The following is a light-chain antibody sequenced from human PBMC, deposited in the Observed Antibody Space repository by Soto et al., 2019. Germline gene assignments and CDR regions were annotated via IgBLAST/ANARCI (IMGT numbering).Light chain of an antibody. CDR1: SSDIGGYNY. CDR2: DVS. J-gene: IGLJ7*01. CDR3: PSYASSNTVL. Sequence: QSALTQPASVSGSPGQSITISCTGTSSDIGGYNYVSWYQQHPGKAPKLMIYDVSDRPSGVSNRFSGSKSVNTASLTISGLQAEDEADYYCPSYASSNTVLFGGGTQLTVL. V-gene: IGLV2-14*03.